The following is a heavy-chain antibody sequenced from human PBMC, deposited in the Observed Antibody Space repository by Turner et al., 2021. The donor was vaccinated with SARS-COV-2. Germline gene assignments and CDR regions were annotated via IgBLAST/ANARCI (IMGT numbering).Heavy chain of an antibody. CDR2: IKEDGSEK. J-gene: IGHJ3*02. CDR3: ARALLEDSSVGFDI. D-gene: IGHD3-3*01. V-gene: IGHV3-7*03. CDR1: GFTFSSYW. Sequence: VQLVESGGGVVQPGRSLRLSCAASGFTFSSYWMSWVRQAPGKGLEWVANIKEDGSEKYYVDSVKGRFTISRDNAKNSLYVQMNSLRAEDTAVYYCARALLEDSSVGFDIWGQGTMVTISS.